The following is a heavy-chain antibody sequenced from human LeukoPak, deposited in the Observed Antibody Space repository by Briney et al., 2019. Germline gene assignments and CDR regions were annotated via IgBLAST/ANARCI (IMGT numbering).Heavy chain of an antibody. CDR1: GFTFDDYA. J-gene: IGHJ4*02. CDR3: AKDSRELPSYFDY. D-gene: IGHD1-26*01. V-gene: IGHV3-9*03. Sequence: GGSLRLSCAASGFTFDDYAMHWVRQAPGRGLEWVSGISWNSGSIGYADSVKGRFTISRDNAKNSLYLQMNSLRAEDMALYYCAKDSRELPSYFDYWGQGTLVTVSS. CDR2: ISWNSGSI.